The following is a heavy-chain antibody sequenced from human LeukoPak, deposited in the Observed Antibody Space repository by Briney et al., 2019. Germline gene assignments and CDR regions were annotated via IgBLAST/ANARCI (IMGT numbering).Heavy chain of an antibody. CDR2: IYYSGTT. V-gene: IGHV4-59*11. D-gene: IGHD2-2*01. CDR3: ARNIPSRYCSSTSCLFWFDP. J-gene: IGHJ5*02. Sequence: SETLSLTCTVSGGRINNHYWTRIRQPPGKGLEWLGYIYYSGTTNYNPSLRSRVTISVDTSKNQFSLKLSSVTAADTAVYYCARNIPSRYCSSTSCLFWFDPWGQGTLVTVSS. CDR1: GGRINNHY.